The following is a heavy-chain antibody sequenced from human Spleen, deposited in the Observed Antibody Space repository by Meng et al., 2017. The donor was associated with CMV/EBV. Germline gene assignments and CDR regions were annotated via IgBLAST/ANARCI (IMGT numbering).Heavy chain of an antibody. CDR3: ARTAASSSWDHNY. D-gene: IGHD6-13*01. CDR2: ISYDGSNK. V-gene: IGHV3-30*04. Sequence: AASGFTFSSYAMRWVRQAPGKGLEWVAVISYDGSNKYYEDSVKGRFTISRDNSKNTLYLQMNSLRAEDTAVYYCARTAASSSWDHNYWGQGTLVTVSS. J-gene: IGHJ4*02. CDR1: GFTFSSYA.